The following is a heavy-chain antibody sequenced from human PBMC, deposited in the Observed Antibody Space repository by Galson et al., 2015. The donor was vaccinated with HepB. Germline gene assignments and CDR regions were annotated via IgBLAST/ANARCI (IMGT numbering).Heavy chain of an antibody. V-gene: IGHV3-9*01. CDR1: GFTFDDYA. CDR2: ISWNSGSI. J-gene: IGHJ6*02. CDR3: AKAHKYSSGWDYYYGMDV. D-gene: IGHD6-19*01. Sequence: SLRLSCAASGFTFDDYAMHWVRQAPGKGLEWVSGISWNSGSIGYADSVKGRFTISRDNAKNSLYLQMNSLRAEDTALYYCAKAHKYSSGWDYYYGMDVWGQGTTVTVSS.